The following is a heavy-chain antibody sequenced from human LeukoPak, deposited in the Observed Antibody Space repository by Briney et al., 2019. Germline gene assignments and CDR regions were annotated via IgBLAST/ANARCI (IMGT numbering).Heavy chain of an antibody. CDR1: GFTFSSYA. J-gene: IGHJ3*01. D-gene: IGHD1-26*01. CDR2: ISSNGGST. Sequence: QPGGSLRLSCAASGFTFSSYAMHWVRQAPGKGLEYVSAISSNGGSTYYANSVKGRFTISRDNSKNTLYLQMGSLRAEDTAVYYCARGLGRSFDVWGQGTVVTVSS. CDR3: ARGLGRSFDV. V-gene: IGHV3-64*01.